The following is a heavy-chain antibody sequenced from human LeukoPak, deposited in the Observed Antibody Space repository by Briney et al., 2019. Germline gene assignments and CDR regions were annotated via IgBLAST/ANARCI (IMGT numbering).Heavy chain of an antibody. D-gene: IGHD6-19*01. Sequence: SVKVSCKASGGTFSSYAISWVRQAPGQGLEWMGRIIPILGIANYAQKFQGRVTMTTDTSTSTAYMELRSLRSDDTAVYYCARDSDIAVAGMWGQGTLVTVSS. CDR3: ARDSDIAVAGM. CDR2: IIPILGIA. J-gene: IGHJ4*02. V-gene: IGHV1-69*04. CDR1: GGTFSSYA.